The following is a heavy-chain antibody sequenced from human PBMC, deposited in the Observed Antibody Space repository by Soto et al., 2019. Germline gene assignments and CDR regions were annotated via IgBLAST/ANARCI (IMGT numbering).Heavy chain of an antibody. CDR2: IYYSGST. Sequence: PSETLSLTCTVSGGSISSYYWSWIRQPPGKGLEWIGYIYYSGSTNYNPSLKSRVTISVDTSKNQFSLKLSSVTAADTAVYYCARYRPGIIIFDAFDVWGQGTMVTVSS. CDR1: GGSISSYY. J-gene: IGHJ3*01. V-gene: IGHV4-59*08. CDR3: ARYRPGIIIFDAFDV. D-gene: IGHD2-15*01.